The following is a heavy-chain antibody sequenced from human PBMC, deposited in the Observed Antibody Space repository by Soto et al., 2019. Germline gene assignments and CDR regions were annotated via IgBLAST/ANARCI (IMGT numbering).Heavy chain of an antibody. J-gene: IGHJ6*03. CDR1: GYTFTSYD. CDR3: ARGSRRNKYYYYYMDV. Sequence: QVQLVQSGAEVKKPGASVKVSCKASGYTFTSYDINWVRQATGQGLEWMGWMNPNSGNTGYAQKFQGRGTISRNTSISTAYMELSSLRSEDTAVYYCARGSRRNKYYYYYMDVWGKGTTVTVSS. V-gene: IGHV1-8*01. CDR2: MNPNSGNT.